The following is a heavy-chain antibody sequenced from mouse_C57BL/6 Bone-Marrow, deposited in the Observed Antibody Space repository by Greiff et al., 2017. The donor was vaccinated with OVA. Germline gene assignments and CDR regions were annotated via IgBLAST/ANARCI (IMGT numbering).Heavy chain of an antibody. V-gene: IGHV1-81*01. Sequence: VQLQQSGAELARPGASVKLSCKASGYTFTSYGISWVKQRTGQGLEWIGEIYPRSGNTYYNEKFKGKATLTADKSSSTAYMELRSLTSEDSAVYFCARRGDGYSFAYWGQGTLVTVSA. J-gene: IGHJ3*01. D-gene: IGHD2-3*01. CDR1: GYTFTSYG. CDR2: IYPRSGNT. CDR3: ARRGDGYSFAY.